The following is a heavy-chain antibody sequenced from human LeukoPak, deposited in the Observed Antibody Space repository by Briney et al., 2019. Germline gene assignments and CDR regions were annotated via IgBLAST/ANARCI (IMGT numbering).Heavy chain of an antibody. CDR3: VSAQFYYDSSGYWNFDY. V-gene: IGHV5-51*01. D-gene: IGHD3-22*01. J-gene: IGHJ4*02. CDR2: IYPDDSDT. Sequence: GESLKISCKGSGYSFTSYWIGWVRQMPGKGLEWMGIIYPDDSDTRYSPSFQGQVTISADKSISTAYLQWSSLKASDTAMYYCVSAQFYYDSSGYWNFDYWGQGTLVTVSS. CDR1: GYSFTSYW.